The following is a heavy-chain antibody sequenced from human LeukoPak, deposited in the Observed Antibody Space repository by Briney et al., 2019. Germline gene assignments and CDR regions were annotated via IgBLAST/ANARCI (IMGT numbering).Heavy chain of an antibody. CDR1: GGSVSSGSYY. J-gene: IGHJ4*02. Sequence: PSETLSLTCTVSGGSVSSGSYYWSWIRQPPGKGLEWIGYIYYSGSTNYNPSLKSRVTISVDTSKNQFSLKLSSVTAADTAVYYCARSTGGNFPLAYWGQGTLVTVSS. CDR2: IYYSGST. D-gene: IGHD4-23*01. V-gene: IGHV4-61*01. CDR3: ARSTGGNFPLAY.